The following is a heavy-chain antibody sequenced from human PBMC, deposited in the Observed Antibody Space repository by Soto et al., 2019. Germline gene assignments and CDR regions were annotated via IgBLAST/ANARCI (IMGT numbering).Heavy chain of an antibody. CDR1: GGTFSSYA. CDR2: IIPIFGTA. V-gene: IGHV1-69*13. D-gene: IGHD3-3*01. CDR3: ARERRITIFGVVANWFDP. Sequence: RASVKVSCKASGGTFSSYAISWVRQAPGQGLEWMGGIIPIFGTANYAQKFQGRVTITADESTSTAYMELSSLRSEDTAVYYCARERRITIFGVVANWFDPWGQGTLVTVSS. J-gene: IGHJ5*02.